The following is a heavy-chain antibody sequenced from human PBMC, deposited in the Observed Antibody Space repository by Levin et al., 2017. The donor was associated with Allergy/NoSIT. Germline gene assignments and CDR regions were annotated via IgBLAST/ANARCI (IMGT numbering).Heavy chain of an antibody. CDR2: INPNSGDT. CDR3: ARDLSRNMLRGVLAY. Sequence: ASVKVSCKASGYIFTDLYMYWVRLAPGQGLELMGWINPNSGDTSYAQKFQGRVTMTRDTSITTAYLEVSSLRSDDTAVYYCARDLSRNMLRGVLAYWGQGTQVTVSS. V-gene: IGHV1-2*02. J-gene: IGHJ4*02. D-gene: IGHD3-10*01. CDR1: GYIFTDLY.